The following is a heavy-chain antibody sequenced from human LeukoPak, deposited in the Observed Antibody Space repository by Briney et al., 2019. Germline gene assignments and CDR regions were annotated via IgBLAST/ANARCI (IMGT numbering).Heavy chain of an antibody. CDR1: GFTFSSYW. CDR3: ARSSGGSGSYRRGYYFDY. V-gene: IGHV3-7*01. J-gene: IGHJ4*02. CDR2: IKQEGREK. Sequence: GGSLRLSCAASGFTFSSYWMSWVGQAPGKGLEWGANIKQEGREKYYVDSVKGRFTISRDNAKNSLYLQMNSLRAEDTAVYYCARSSGGSGSYRRGYYFDYWGQGTLVTVSS. D-gene: IGHD1-26*01.